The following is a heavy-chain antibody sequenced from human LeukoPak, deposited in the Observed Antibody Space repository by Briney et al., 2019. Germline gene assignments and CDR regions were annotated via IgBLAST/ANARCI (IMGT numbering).Heavy chain of an antibody. CDR2: ISSSSTYI. V-gene: IGHV3-21*01. CDR1: GFTFSSYA. CDR3: GRESGIGGSC. D-gene: IGHD1-26*01. J-gene: IGHJ4*02. Sequence: GGSLRLSCAASGFTFSSYAMNWVRQAPGKGPEWVSSISSSSTYIYYADSVEGRFTISRDNAKNSLYLQMNSLRAEDTAVYYCGRESGIGGSCWGQGTLVTVSS.